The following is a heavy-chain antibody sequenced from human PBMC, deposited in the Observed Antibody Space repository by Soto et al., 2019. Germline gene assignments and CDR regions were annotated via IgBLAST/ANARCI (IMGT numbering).Heavy chain of an antibody. CDR2: ISATGGGT. Sequence: GGSLRLSCAASGFKFSNYAMSWVRQAPGKGLEWVSLISATGGGTYYADSVKGRFTISRDNSHDTLYLQAHSLTAEDTAVYYCAKDRRAGGNSAFYFDFWGQGAQVTVSS. CDR1: GFKFSNYA. CDR3: AKDRRAGGNSAFYFDF. V-gene: IGHV3-23*01. D-gene: IGHD3-16*01. J-gene: IGHJ4*02.